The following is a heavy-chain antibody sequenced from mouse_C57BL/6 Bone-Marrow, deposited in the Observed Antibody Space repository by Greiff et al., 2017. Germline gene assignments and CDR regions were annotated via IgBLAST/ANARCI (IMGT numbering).Heavy chain of an antibody. V-gene: IGHV14-4*01. CDR3: TAEDLGDAMDY. Sequence: VQLQQSGAELVRPGASVKLSCTASGFNIKDDYMHWVKQRPEQGLEWIGWIDPENGDTEYASKFQGKATITADTSSNTAYLQLSSLTSEDTAVYCCTAEDLGDAMDYWGQGTSVTVSS. J-gene: IGHJ4*01. CDR2: IDPENGDT. CDR1: GFNIKDDY.